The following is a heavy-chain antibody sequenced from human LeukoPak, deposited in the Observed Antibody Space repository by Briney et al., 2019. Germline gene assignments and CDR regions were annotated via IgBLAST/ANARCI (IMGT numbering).Heavy chain of an antibody. Sequence: SETLSLTCTVSGGSISSYYWSWIRQPPGKGLEWIGYIYYSGSTNYNPSLKSRVTISVDTSKNQFSLKLSSVTAADTAVYYCARSRDGYNPRASFDYWGQGTLVTVSS. CDR3: ARSRDGYNPRASFDY. J-gene: IGHJ4*02. CDR1: GGSISSYY. D-gene: IGHD5-24*01. V-gene: IGHV4-59*01. CDR2: IYYSGST.